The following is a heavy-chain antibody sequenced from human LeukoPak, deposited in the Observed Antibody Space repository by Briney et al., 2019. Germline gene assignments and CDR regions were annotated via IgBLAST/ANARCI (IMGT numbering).Heavy chain of an antibody. CDR3: AKDQRSIAVAGYFDY. V-gene: IGHV1-69*06. CDR2: IIPIFGTA. J-gene: IGHJ4*02. Sequence: VASVKVSCKASGGTFSSYAISWVRQAPGQGLEWMGGIIPIFGTANYAQKFQGRVTITADKSTSTAYMELSSLRSEDTAVYYCAKDQRSIAVAGYFDYWGQGTLVTVSS. D-gene: IGHD6-19*01. CDR1: GGTFSSYA.